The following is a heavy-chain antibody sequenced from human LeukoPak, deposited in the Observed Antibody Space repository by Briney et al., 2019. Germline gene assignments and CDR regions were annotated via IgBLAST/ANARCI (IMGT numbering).Heavy chain of an antibody. CDR1: GDGVSSNSAS. V-gene: IGHV6-1*01. J-gene: IGHJ4*02. Sequence: SQTLSLTCVISGDGVSSNSASWNWIRQSPSRGLEWLGRTYYRSKWYNDYAVSVKSRIIINPDTSKNQFSLQLNSVTPEDTAVYYCARDRVGEWELPSFDYWGQGTLVTVSS. D-gene: IGHD1-26*01. CDR2: TYYRSKWYN. CDR3: ARDRVGEWELPSFDY.